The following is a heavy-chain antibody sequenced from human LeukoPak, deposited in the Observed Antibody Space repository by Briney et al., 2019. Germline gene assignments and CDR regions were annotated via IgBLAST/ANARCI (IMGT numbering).Heavy chain of an antibody. CDR2: ISSSSSYI. CDR3: AKGGTSWFDP. Sequence: GGSLRLSCAASGFTFSSYSMNWVRQAPGKGLEWVSSISSSSSYIYYADSVKGRFTISRDNSKNTLYLQMNSLRAEDTAVYYCAKGGTSWFDPWGQGTLVTVSS. V-gene: IGHV3-21*04. J-gene: IGHJ5*02. CDR1: GFTFSSYS.